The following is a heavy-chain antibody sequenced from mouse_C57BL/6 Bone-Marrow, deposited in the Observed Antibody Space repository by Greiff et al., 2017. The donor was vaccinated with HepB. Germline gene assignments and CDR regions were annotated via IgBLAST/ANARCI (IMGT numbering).Heavy chain of an antibody. CDR1: GYTFTSYT. CDR2: INPSSGYT. D-gene: IGHD1-1*01. J-gene: IGHJ2*01. Sequence: VQLQESGAELARPGASVKMSCKASGYTFTSYTMHWVKQRPGQGLEWIGYINPSSGYTKYNQKFKDKATLTADKSSSTAYMQLSSLTSEDSAVYYCARARDYYGSRGYFDYWGQGTTLTVSS. V-gene: IGHV1-4*01. CDR3: ARARDYYGSRGYFDY.